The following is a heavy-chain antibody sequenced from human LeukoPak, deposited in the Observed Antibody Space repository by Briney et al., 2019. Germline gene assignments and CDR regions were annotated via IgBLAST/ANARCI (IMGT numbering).Heavy chain of an antibody. V-gene: IGHV1-69*05. CDR2: IIAIFGTA. CDR1: GGTVSSYA. CDR3: ARDPTHYYDSSGYGPMYY. Sequence: SETASCKASGGTVSSYAISWVRQAAEQGREWMGRIIAIFGTANYGQKFHGRVTITTDESTSTAYMELSSLRSEDTAVYYCARDPTHYYDSSGYGPMYYWGQGTLVTVSS. D-gene: IGHD3-22*01. J-gene: IGHJ4*02.